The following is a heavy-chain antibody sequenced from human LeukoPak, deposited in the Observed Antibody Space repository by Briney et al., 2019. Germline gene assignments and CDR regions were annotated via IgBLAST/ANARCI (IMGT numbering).Heavy chain of an antibody. CDR3: AKDLGNY. CDR2: ISYDGSNK. J-gene: IGHJ4*02. Sequence: GGSLRLSCAASGFTFSSYGMHWVRQAPGKGLEWVAVISYDGSNKYYADSVKGRFTISRDNSKNTLYLEMNSLRAEDTAVYYCAKDLGNYWGQGTLVTVSS. CDR1: GFTFSSYG. V-gene: IGHV3-30*18.